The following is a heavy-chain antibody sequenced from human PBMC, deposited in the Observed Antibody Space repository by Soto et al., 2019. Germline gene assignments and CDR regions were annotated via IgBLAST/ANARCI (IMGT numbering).Heavy chain of an antibody. CDR1: GFIVSNNA. J-gene: IGHJ4*02. V-gene: IGHV3-66*01. CDR3: ARGVAPGTSAPDY. CDR2: IYSDGRT. Sequence: EVQLVESVGGLVQPGGSLRLSCAASGFIVSNNAMSWVRQAPGKGLEWVSVIYSDGRTYYADSVKGRFTISRDNAKNTLFFQMNGLSAEDTTLYYCARGVAPGTSAPDYWGQGTLVIVSS. D-gene: IGHD6-13*01.